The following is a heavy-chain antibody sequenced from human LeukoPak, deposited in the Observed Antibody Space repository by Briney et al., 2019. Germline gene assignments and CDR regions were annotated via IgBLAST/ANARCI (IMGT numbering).Heavy chain of an antibody. Sequence: QPGRSLRLSCTASGFAFGDYAMSWVRQAPGKGLEWVGFIRSKAYGGTTEYAASVKGRFTISRDDSKSIAYLQMNSLKTEDTAVYYCTRDNSYSDYRGQGTLVTVSS. D-gene: IGHD2-21*01. J-gene: IGHJ4*02. V-gene: IGHV3-49*04. CDR3: TRDNSYSDY. CDR2: IRSKAYGGTT. CDR1: GFAFGDYA.